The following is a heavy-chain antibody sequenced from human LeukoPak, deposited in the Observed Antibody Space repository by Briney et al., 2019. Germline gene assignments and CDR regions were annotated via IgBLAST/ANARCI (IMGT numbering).Heavy chain of an antibody. CDR1: GFTFSSYG. J-gene: IGHJ4*02. CDR2: ISYDGSNK. D-gene: IGHD3-22*01. CDR3: AKTVTTSFDY. Sequence: PGGSLRLSCAASGFTFSSYGMHWVRQAPGKGLEWVAVISYDGSNKYYADSVKGRFTISRDNSKNTLYLQMDSLRAEDTAVYYCAKTVTTSFDYWGQGTLVTVSS. V-gene: IGHV3-30*18.